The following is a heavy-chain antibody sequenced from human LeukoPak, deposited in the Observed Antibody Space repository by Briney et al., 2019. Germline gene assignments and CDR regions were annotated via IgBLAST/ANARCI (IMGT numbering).Heavy chain of an antibody. CDR3: GRDNNYKVDV. J-gene: IGHJ6*04. Sequence: GGSLRLSCATSGFTFSHYWMLWVRQAPGKGLVWVSNIKSDGSITNYADSVRGRFTISRDNAKNILYLQINSLRAEDTAVYYCGRDNNYKVDVWGKGTTVTVSS. CDR1: GFTFSHYW. V-gene: IGHV3-74*01. D-gene: IGHD4-11*01. CDR2: IKSDGSIT.